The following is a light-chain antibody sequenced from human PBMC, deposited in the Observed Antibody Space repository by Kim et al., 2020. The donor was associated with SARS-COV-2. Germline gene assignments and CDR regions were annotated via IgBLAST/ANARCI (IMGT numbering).Light chain of an antibody. Sequence: SYELTQPPSVSLSPGQTASIACSGDKLGTKFVHWYQQKSGQSPALVIYQTARRPSGTPERFPGSLSGNTATLTIRGTQAMDEADYFCQAWDDTSAVFGGGTQLTVL. CDR1: KLGTKF. CDR3: QAWDDTSAV. V-gene: IGLV3-1*01. J-gene: IGLJ3*02. CDR2: QTA.